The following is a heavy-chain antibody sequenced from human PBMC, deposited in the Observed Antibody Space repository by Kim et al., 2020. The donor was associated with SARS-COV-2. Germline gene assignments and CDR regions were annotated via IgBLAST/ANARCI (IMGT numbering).Heavy chain of an antibody. CDR1: GFTFSSYA. CDR2: ISGSGGST. CDR3: ASRGDGYNRGYYYYGMDV. Sequence: GGSLRLSCAASGFTFSSYAMSWVRQAPGKGLEWVSAISGSGGSTYYADSVKGRFTISRDNSKNTLYLQMNSLRAEDTAVYYCASRGDGYNRGYYYYGMDVWGQGTTVTVSS. V-gene: IGHV3-23*01. J-gene: IGHJ6*02. D-gene: IGHD5-12*01.